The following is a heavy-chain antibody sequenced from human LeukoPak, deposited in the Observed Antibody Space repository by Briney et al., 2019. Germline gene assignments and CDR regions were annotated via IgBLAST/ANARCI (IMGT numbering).Heavy chain of an antibody. V-gene: IGHV4-59*01. Sequence: SETLSLTCTVSGGSISSYYWSWIRQPPGKGLEWMGYIYYSGSTDYNPSLKSRVTISVDLSKNQFSLKLNSVTAADTAVYYCARDRHWTNDWVFDYWGQGTLVTVSS. CDR2: IYYSGST. J-gene: IGHJ4*02. CDR1: GGSISSYY. D-gene: IGHD1/OR15-1a*01. CDR3: ARDRHWTNDWVFDY.